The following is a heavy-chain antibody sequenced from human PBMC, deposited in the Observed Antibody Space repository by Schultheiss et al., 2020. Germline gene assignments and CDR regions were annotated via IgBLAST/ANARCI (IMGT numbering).Heavy chain of an antibody. J-gene: IGHJ5*02. V-gene: IGHV4-39*01. CDR2: IYYSGST. Sequence: SETLSLTCTVSGGSISSSSYYWGWIRQPPGKGLEWIGSIYYSGSTYYNPSLKSRVTISVDTSKNQFSLKLSSVTAADTAVYYCARGYRGWQNWFDPWGQGTLVTVSS. CDR3: ARGYRGWQNWFDP. D-gene: IGHD5-12*01. CDR1: GGSISSSSYY.